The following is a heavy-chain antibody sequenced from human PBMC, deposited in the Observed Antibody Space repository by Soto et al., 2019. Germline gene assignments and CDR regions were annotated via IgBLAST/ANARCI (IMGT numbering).Heavy chain of an antibody. CDR2: VYHTGNT. V-gene: IGHV4-59*01. CDR3: AREQYNWKL. Sequence: SETLSLTCTVSGVSITPYYWTWIRHPPGKGLEWIGYVYHTGNTYYNPSLKSRVTISLDTSKNQVSLRLKSVTAADTAVYYCAREQYNWKLWGQGTLVTVSS. CDR1: GVSITPYY. D-gene: IGHD1-20*01. J-gene: IGHJ4*02.